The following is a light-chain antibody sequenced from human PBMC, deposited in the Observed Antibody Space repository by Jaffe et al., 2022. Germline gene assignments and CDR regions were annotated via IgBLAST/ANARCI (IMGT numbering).Light chain of an antibody. CDR2: GKN. Sequence: SSELTQDPAVSVALGQTVRITCQGDSLRSYYASWYQQKPGQAPVLVIYGKNNRPSGIPDRFSGSSSGNTASLTITGAQAEDEADYYCNSRDSSGNPAVFGGGTKLTVL. CDR1: SLRSYY. CDR3: NSRDSSGNPAV. V-gene: IGLV3-19*01. J-gene: IGLJ3*02.